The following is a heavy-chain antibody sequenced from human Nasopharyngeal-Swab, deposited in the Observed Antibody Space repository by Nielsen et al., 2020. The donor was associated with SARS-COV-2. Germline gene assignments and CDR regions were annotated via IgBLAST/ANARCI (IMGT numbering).Heavy chain of an antibody. CDR1: GFTFSSYW. CDR3: ARGEDSSSSTHSIRYYYYGMDV. Sequence: ESLKISCAASGFTFSSYWMSWVRQPPGKGLEWIGEINHSGSTNYNPSLKSRVTISVDTSKNQFSLKLSSVTAADTAVYYCARGEDSSSSTHSIRYYYYGMDVWGQGTTVTVSS. CDR2: INHSGST. J-gene: IGHJ6*02. V-gene: IGHV4-34*01. D-gene: IGHD6-6*01.